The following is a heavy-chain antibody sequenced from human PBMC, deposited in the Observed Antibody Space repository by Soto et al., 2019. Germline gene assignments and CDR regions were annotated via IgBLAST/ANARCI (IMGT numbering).Heavy chain of an antibody. CDR3: ARASQQLVPPFDY. D-gene: IGHD6-13*01. J-gene: IGHJ4*02. Sequence: EVQLVESGGGLVQPGGSLRLSCAASGFTVSSNYMSWVRQAPGKGLEWVSVIYSGGSTYYADSVKGRFTISRDNSKNTLYLQMNSLIAEDTAVYYCARASQQLVPPFDYWGQGTLVTVSS. CDR1: GFTVSSNY. CDR2: IYSGGST. V-gene: IGHV3-66*01.